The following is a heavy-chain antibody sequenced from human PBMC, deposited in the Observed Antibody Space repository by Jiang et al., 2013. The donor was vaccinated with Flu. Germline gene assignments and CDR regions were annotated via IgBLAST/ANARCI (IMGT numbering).Heavy chain of an antibody. CDR1: GGTFSSYA. J-gene: IGHJ3*02. CDR2: IIPILGIA. D-gene: IGHD6-19*01. V-gene: IGHV1-69*04. Sequence: GAEVKKPGSSVKVSCKASGGTFSSYAISWVRQAPGQGLEWMGRIIPILGIANYAQKFQGRVTITADKSTSTAYMELSSLRSEDTAVYYCASDIKSIAVAGRGDAFDIWGQGTMVTVSS. CDR3: ASDIKSIAVAGRGDAFDI.